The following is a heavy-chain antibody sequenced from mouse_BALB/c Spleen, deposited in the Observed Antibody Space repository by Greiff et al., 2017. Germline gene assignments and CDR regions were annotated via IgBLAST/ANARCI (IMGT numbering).Heavy chain of an antibody. Sequence: VQLQQSGAELAKPGASVKMSCKASGYTFTSYWMHWVKQRPGQGLEWIGYINPSTGYTAYNQKFKDKATLTADKSSSTAYMQLSSLTSEDSAVYYCAREDGYSYYYAMDYWGQGTSVTVSS. CDR3: AREDGYSYYYAMDY. CDR2: INPSTGYT. V-gene: IGHV1-7*01. CDR1: GYTFTSYW. J-gene: IGHJ4*01. D-gene: IGHD2-3*01.